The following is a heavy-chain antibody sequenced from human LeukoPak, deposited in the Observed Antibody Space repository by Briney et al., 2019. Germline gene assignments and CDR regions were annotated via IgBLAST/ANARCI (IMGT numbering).Heavy chain of an antibody. V-gene: IGHV1-18*01. CDR3: ARDRPGYCSGGSCYADY. CDR2: ISAYNGNT. D-gene: IGHD2-15*01. J-gene: IGHJ4*02. Sequence: GASVKVSCKASGGTFSSYGISWVRQAPGQGLEWMGWISAYNGNTNYAQKLQGRVTMTTDTSTSTAYMELRSLRSDDTAVYYCARDRPGYCSGGSCYADYWGQGTLVTVSS. CDR1: GGTFSSYG.